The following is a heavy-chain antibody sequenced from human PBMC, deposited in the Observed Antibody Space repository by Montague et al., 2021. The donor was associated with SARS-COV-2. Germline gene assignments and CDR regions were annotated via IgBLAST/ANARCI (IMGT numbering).Heavy chain of an antibody. CDR1: GGSISSSSYY. D-gene: IGHD3-22*01. V-gene: IGHV4-39*07. Sequence: SETLSLTCTVSGGSISSSSYYWGWIRQPPGKGLEWIGSIYYTGSTYYNPSLKSRVTISVDTSKNQFSLKLSSVTAADTAVYYCARDTRIAMLVVVTRYGLDVWGHGTTVTVS. J-gene: IGHJ6*02. CDR2: IYYTGST. CDR3: ARDTRIAMLVVVTRYGLDV.